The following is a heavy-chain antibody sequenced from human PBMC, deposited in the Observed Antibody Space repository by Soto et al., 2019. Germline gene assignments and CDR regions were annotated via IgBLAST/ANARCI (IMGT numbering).Heavy chain of an antibody. V-gene: IGHV3-23*01. J-gene: IGHJ4*02. CDR2: IRETGNT. D-gene: IGHD1-26*01. CDR3: AKQQMGVIRALDY. Sequence: EVQILQSGGGLEQPGGSLRLSCAASGFTFSNYAMSWIRQAPGKGLEWVSTIRETGNTYYADSVRGRFATSRDNSENTLYLPMGSLRAEDTAVYYCAKQQMGVIRALDYWGQGTLVTVSS. CDR1: GFTFSNYA.